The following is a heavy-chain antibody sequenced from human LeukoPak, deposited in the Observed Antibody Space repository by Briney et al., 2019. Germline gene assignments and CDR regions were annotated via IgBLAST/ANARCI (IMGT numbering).Heavy chain of an antibody. CDR3: VREFWYRFDN. J-gene: IGHJ4*02. Sequence: GGSLRLSCAASGFTFSSYGMHWVRQAPGKGLEWVAFIRYDGSNKYYADSVKGRFTISGDNAQNSVYLEMTNLRAEDTAVYYCVREFWYRFDNRGQGTVVTVSS. D-gene: IGHD6-13*01. CDR1: GFTFSSYG. CDR2: IRYDGSNK. V-gene: IGHV3-30*02.